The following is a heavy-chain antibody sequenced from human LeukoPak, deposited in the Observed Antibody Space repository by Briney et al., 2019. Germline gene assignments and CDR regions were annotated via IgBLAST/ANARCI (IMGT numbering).Heavy chain of an antibody. Sequence: GGSLRLSRAASGFTFSSYAMHWVRQAPGKGLERVAVISYDGSNKYYADSVKGRFTISRDNSKNTLYLQMNSLRAEDTAVYYCAREYYGSGSFLDYWGQGTLVTVSS. CDR2: ISYDGSNK. CDR1: GFTFSSYA. V-gene: IGHV3-30*01. J-gene: IGHJ4*02. D-gene: IGHD3-10*01. CDR3: AREYYGSGSFLDY.